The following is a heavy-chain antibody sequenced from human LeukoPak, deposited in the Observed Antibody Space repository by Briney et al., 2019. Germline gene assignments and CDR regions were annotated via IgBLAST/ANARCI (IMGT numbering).Heavy chain of an antibody. J-gene: IGHJ3*02. Sequence: SETLSLTCTVSGGSISSYYWSWIRQPAGKGLEWIGRIYTSGSTNYNPSLKSRVTMSVDTSKNQFSLKLSSVTAADTAVYYCARDSDIVVVPAAPMDAFDIWGQGTMVTVSS. CDR1: GGSISSYY. D-gene: IGHD2-2*01. V-gene: IGHV4-4*07. CDR3: ARDSDIVVVPAAPMDAFDI. CDR2: IYTSGST.